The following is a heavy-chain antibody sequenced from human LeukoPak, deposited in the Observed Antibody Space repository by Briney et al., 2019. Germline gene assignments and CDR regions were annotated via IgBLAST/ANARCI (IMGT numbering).Heavy chain of an antibody. J-gene: IGHJ3*01. V-gene: IGHV4-39*07. D-gene: IGHD3-22*01. CDR2: MYYSGTT. CDR1: GGSISSSNYY. CDR3: AKSTYYYDTFVNAFDL. Sequence: PSETLSLICTVPGGSISSSNYYWGWIRQPPGKGLEWIGSMYYSGTTYYNPSLRSRVTTSVDTSKNQFSLKLSSVTAADTAVYYCAKSTYYYDTFVNAFDLWGQGTVVTVSS.